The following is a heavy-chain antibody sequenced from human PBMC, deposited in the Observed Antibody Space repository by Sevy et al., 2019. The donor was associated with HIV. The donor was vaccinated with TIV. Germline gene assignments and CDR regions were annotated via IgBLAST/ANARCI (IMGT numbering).Heavy chain of an antibody. CDR2: ISYDGSNT. CDR3: AKAAIVVVTASPNCFDS. J-gene: IGHJ4*02. V-gene: IGHV3-30*18. D-gene: IGHD2-21*02. Sequence: GESLKISCAASGFTFSTYGMHWVRQTPGKGLEWVAVISYDGSNTYYADSVKGRFTISRDNSKNTLSLQMNSLRAEDTAVYYCAKAAIVVVTASPNCFDSWGQGTLVTVSS. CDR1: GFTFSTYG.